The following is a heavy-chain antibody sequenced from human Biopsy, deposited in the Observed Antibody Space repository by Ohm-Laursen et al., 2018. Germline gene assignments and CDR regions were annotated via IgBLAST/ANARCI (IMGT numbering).Heavy chain of an antibody. Sequence: SETLSLTCTVSAASVSGGTFYWSWIRQPPGEGLEWIGHIYTIGDTTYNPSLESRVTMSLDTSENQFSLKMTSLTAADTAVYFCAREDEGLLRALDLWGQGTMVTVSS. CDR3: AREDEGLLRALDL. CDR2: IYTIGDT. J-gene: IGHJ3*01. CDR1: AASVSGGTFY. V-gene: IGHV4-61*01. D-gene: IGHD3-3*01.